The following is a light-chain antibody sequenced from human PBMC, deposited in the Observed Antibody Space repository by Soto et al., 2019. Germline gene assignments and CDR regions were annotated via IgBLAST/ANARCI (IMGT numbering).Light chain of an antibody. Sequence: QSVLTQPASVSGSPGQSITIYCTGTSSDVGGYNYVSWYQQHPGKAPKLMIYDVSNRPSGVSNRFSGSKSGNTASLTISGLQAEDEADYYCSSYTSSSPLYVFGTGTKVTVL. J-gene: IGLJ1*01. CDR3: SSYTSSSPLYV. CDR2: DVS. V-gene: IGLV2-14*01. CDR1: SSDVGGYNY.